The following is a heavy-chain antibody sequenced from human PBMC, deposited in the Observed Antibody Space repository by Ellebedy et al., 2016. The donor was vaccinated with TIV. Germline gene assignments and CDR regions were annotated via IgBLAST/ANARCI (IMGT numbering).Heavy chain of an antibody. CDR3: ARTERRSFVFEY. D-gene: IGHD3-10*01. J-gene: IGHJ4*02. V-gene: IGHV6-1*01. CDR2: TYYRSKWYN. Sequence: MPSETLSLTCDISGGSVFNSSVTWNWIRQSPSRGLEWLGRTYYRSKWYNDYAVSVKSRIIINADTSKNLFSLQLNSVTPDDTAVYYCARTERRSFVFEYWGQGILVTVSS. CDR1: GGSVFNSSVT.